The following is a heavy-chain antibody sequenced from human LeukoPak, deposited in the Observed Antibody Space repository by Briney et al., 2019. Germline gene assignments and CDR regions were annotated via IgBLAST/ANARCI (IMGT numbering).Heavy chain of an antibody. CDR1: GFSFTMYG. J-gene: IGHJ5*02. CDR2: ISTDGNNE. V-gene: IGHV3-30*18. Sequence: GGSLRVSCAASGFSFTMYGIHWVRQAPGKGLEWVAVISTDGNNEYYANSVKGRFTISRDNSKDTVYLQMTSLRTEDTAVYYCAKDQIGWAPGYVSGPLDQWGQGTLVTASS. CDR3: AKDQIGWAPGYVSGPLDQ. D-gene: IGHD6-19*01.